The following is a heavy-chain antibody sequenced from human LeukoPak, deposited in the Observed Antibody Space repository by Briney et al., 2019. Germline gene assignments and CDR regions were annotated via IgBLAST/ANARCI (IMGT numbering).Heavy chain of an antibody. CDR3: ARELYTSSRGFDS. D-gene: IGHD6-13*01. J-gene: IGHJ4*02. Sequence: GGSLRLSCAASGFTVSSHYMSWVRQAPGKGLEWVSVFYSGNSTYYADSVRGRFTMSRDNSKNTLHLQMNSLRGEDTAEYYCARELYTSSRGFDSWGQGTLVTASS. V-gene: IGHV3-66*01. CDR2: FYSGNST. CDR1: GFTVSSHY.